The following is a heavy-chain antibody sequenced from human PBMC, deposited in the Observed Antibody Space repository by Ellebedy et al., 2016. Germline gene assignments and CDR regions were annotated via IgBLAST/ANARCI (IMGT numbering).Heavy chain of an antibody. Sequence: SETLSLXCTVSGGSISSGAYYWTWIRQPAGKGLEWIGRIYTSGSPIYNPSLKSRVTMSIDTSKNHFSLELNSVTAADTAVYYCASLTIPGGSDFWGQGTLVTVSS. J-gene: IGHJ4*02. V-gene: IGHV4-61*02. CDR1: GGSISSGAYY. CDR2: IYTSGSP. CDR3: ASLTIPGGSDF. D-gene: IGHD3-3*01.